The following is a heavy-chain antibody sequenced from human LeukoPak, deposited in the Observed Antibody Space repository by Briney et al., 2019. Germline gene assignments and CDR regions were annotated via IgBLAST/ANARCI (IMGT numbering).Heavy chain of an antibody. J-gene: IGHJ3*02. V-gene: IGHV3-30*02. CDR2: IQNDEIDK. D-gene: IGHD6-13*01. CDR1: GFTFTTYG. Sequence: GGSLRLSCAASGFTFTTYGMHWVRQAPGKGLEWVAFIQNDEIDKFYADSVKGRFTISRDNSRNTLYLQMNSLRPEDTAVYYCAKVPPAAGTKAYAFDIWGQGTMVTVSS. CDR3: AKVPPAAGTKAYAFDI.